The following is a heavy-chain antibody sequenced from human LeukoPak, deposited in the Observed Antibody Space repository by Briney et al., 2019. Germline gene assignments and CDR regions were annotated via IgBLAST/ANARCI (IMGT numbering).Heavy chain of an antibody. CDR2: IIPIFGTA. CDR3: ARMAMVRGVIGLWYYFDY. J-gene: IGHJ4*02. V-gene: IGHV1-69*05. Sequence: SVKVSCKASGGTFSSYAISWVRQAPGQGLEWMGGIIPIFGTANYAQKFQGRVTITTDESTSTAHMELSSLRSEDTAVYYCARMAMVRGVIGLWYYFDYWGQGTLVTVSS. D-gene: IGHD3-10*01. CDR1: GGTFSSYA.